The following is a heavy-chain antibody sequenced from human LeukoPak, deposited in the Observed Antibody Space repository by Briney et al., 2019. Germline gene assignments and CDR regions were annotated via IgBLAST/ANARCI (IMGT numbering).Heavy chain of an antibody. CDR2: INKGGSYM. V-gene: IGHV3-21*01. CDR1: GFTFRDYT. CDR3: AREVLIVVEPAANTIDY. D-gene: IGHD2-2*01. Sequence: SGGSLRLSCAASGFTFRDYTMNWVRQTPGKGLEWVSAINKGGSYMTYADSVKGRFTVSRDNAKNSLFNNLGVEDTAVYFCAREVLIVVEPAANTIDYWGQGTRVTVSS. J-gene: IGHJ4*02.